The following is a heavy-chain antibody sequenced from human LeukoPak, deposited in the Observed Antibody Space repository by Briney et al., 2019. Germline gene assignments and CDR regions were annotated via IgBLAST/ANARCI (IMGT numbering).Heavy chain of an antibody. D-gene: IGHD1-26*01. CDR2: IKQDGSEK. CDR1: GFTFSSYW. J-gene: IGHJ4*02. CDR3: ARDKIVGATHFDY. V-gene: IGHV3-7*01. Sequence: GGSLRLSCAASGFTFSSYWMSWVRQAPGKGLEWVANIKQDGSEKYYVDPVKGRFTISRDNAKNSLYLQMNSLRVEDTAVYYCARDKIVGATHFDYWGQGTLVTVSS.